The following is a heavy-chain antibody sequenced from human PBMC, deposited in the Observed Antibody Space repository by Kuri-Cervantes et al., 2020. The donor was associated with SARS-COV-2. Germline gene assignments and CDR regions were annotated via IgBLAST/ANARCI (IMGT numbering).Heavy chain of an antibody. CDR2: INPNSGGT. CDR1: GYTFTGYY. Sequence: ASVKVSCKASGYTFTGYYMHWVRQAPGQGLEWMGWINPNSGGTNYAQKFQGRVTMTRDTSISTAYMELSSLRSEDTAVYYCARVGPYSYASYWYFDLWGRGTLVTVSS. V-gene: IGHV1-2*02. CDR3: ARVGPYSYASYWYFDL. D-gene: IGHD5-18*01. J-gene: IGHJ2*01.